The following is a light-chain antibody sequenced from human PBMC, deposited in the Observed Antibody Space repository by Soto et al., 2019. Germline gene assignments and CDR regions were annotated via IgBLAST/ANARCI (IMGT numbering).Light chain of an antibody. CDR1: SSDVGSYNR. J-gene: IGLJ1*01. CDR2: EVN. CDR3: SSYTSPSTYV. V-gene: IGLV2-18*02. Sequence: QSVLTQPPSVSGSPGQSVTISCTGTSSDVGSYNRVSWYQQPPGTAPKLMIYEVNNRPSGVPDRFSGSKSGNTASLTISGLQAEDEADYYCSSYTSPSTYVFGTGTKVTVL.